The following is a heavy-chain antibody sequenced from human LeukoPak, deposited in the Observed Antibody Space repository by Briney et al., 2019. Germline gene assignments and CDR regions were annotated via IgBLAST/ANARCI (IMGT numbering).Heavy chain of an antibody. J-gene: IGHJ4*02. CDR1: GGSISSGDYY. V-gene: IGHV4-30-4*08. Sequence: SETLSLTCTVSGGSISSGDYYWSWIRQPPGKGLEWIGYIYYSGSTYYNPSLKSRVTMSVDTSKNQFSLKLSSVTAADTAVYYCAGYDYGDYYFDYWGQGTLVTVSS. CDR2: IYYSGST. D-gene: IGHD4-17*01. CDR3: AGYDYGDYYFDY.